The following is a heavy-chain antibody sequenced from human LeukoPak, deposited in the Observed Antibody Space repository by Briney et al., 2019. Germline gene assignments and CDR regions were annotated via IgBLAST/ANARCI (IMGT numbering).Heavy chain of an antibody. CDR1: GGSISSYY. V-gene: IGHV4-34*01. Sequence: SETLSLTCTVSGGSISSYYWSWIRQPPGKGLEWIGEINHSGSTNYNPSLKSRVTISVDTSKNQFSLKLSSVTAADTAVYYCARGSSGSYGSPSPSPPDYWGQGTLVTVSS. CDR3: ARGSSGSYGSPSPSPPDY. J-gene: IGHJ4*02. D-gene: IGHD1-26*01. CDR2: INHSGST.